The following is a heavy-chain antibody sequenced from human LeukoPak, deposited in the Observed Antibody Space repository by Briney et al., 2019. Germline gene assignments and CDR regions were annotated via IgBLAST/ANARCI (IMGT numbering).Heavy chain of an antibody. J-gene: IGHJ4*02. CDR3: ARALNWKEYYFDF. CDR1: GFTVSGTY. V-gene: IGHV3-66*01. D-gene: IGHD1-20*01. CDR2: IYSGGST. Sequence: PGGSLRLSCEASGFTVSGTYMTWVRQAPGKGLEWVSVIYSGGSTYYAGSVKGRFIISRDNSENTLYLHMNSLRAEDTAVYYCARALNWKEYYFDFWGQGALVTVSS.